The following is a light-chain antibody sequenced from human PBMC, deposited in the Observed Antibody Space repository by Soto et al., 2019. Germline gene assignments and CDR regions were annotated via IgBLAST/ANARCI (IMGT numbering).Light chain of an antibody. J-gene: IGKJ1*01. Sequence: DIVMTQSPLSLPVTPGEPASISCRSSQNLTHSNGYNYLDWYLQKPGQSPQLLIHLGSNRASGVPDRFSGRGSGTDFTLKISRVEAEDVGVYYCMQTLQTPTFGQGTKVEIK. V-gene: IGKV2-28*01. CDR2: LGS. CDR3: MQTLQTPT. CDR1: QNLTHSNGYNY.